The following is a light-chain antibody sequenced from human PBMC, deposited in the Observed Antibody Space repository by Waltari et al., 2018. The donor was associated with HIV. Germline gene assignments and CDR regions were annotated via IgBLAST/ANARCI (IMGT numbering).Light chain of an antibody. CDR2: KAS. CDR1: QSISTW. V-gene: IGKV1-5*03. J-gene: IGKJ3*01. Sequence: DIQLTQSPSTLSASVGARVTITCRASQSISTWLAWYQQKPGKAPSLLIYKASNLESGVPSRFSGSGFGTQFTLTISSLQTDDVATYYCQHYDSYPFSFGPGTKVDI. CDR3: QHYDSYPFS.